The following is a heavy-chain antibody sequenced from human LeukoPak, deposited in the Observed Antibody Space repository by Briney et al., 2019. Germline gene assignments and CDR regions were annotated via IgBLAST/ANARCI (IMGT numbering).Heavy chain of an antibody. D-gene: IGHD1-7*01. Sequence: ASVKVSCKASGYTFTGYYMHWVRQAPGQGLEWMGWINPNSGGTNYAQKFQGWVTMTRDTSISTAYMELSRLRSDDTAVYYCATGNYRTLGFVSYGMDVWGQGTTVTVSS. CDR3: ATGNYRTLGFVSYGMDV. J-gene: IGHJ6*02. V-gene: IGHV1-2*04. CDR2: INPNSGGT. CDR1: GYTFTGYY.